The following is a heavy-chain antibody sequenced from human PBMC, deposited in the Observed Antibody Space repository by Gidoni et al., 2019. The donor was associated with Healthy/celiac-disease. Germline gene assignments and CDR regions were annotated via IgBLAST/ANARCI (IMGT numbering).Heavy chain of an antibody. V-gene: IGHV1-24*01. CDR2: FDPEDGET. D-gene: IGHD3-22*01. CDR1: GYTLTELS. CDR3: ATSRYYDSSGYSRVDRAFDY. Sequence: QVQLVQSGAEVKKPGASVKVSCKVSGYTLTELSMHWVRQAPGKGLEWMGGFDPEDGETIYAQKFQGRVTMTEDTSTDTAYMELSSLRSEDTAVYYCATSRYYDSSGYSRVDRAFDYWGQGTLVTVSS. J-gene: IGHJ4*02.